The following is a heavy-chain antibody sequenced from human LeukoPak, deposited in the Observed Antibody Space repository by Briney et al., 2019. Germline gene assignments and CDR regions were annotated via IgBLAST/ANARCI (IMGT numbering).Heavy chain of an antibody. Sequence: GGSLRLSCAASGFTFSSYAMSWVRQAPGKGLEWVSAISGTGGGTYYADSVKGRFTISRDNSKNTLYLQMNSLRAEDTAVYYCARVSPSGSYYFDYWGQGTLVTVSS. CDR3: ARVSPSGSYYFDY. V-gene: IGHV3-23*01. J-gene: IGHJ4*02. CDR2: ISGTGGGT. D-gene: IGHD1-26*01. CDR1: GFTFSSYA.